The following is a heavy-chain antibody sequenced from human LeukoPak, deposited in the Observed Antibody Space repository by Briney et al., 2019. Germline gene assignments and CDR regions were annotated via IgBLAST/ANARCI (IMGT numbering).Heavy chain of an antibody. D-gene: IGHD3-3*01. CDR2: INPSAGTT. J-gene: IGHJ4*02. Sequence: ASVKVSCRASGYTFTSHYMHWVRQAPGQGLEWLGRINPSAGTTTYPQGFQGRVTMTRDTSTSTVYMELSSLRSEDTAVYYCAAPGASGFVGNFWSGPLDYWGQGTLVTVSS. V-gene: IGHV1-46*01. CDR3: AAPGASGFVGNFWSGPLDY. CDR1: GYTFTSHY.